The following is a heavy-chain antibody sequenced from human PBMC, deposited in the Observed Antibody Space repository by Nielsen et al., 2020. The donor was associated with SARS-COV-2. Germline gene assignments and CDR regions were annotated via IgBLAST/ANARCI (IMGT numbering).Heavy chain of an antibody. CDR3: TRVSSMWLTYMDV. D-gene: IGHD6-19*01. CDR2: IEEDGSEK. V-gene: IGHV3-7*01. J-gene: IGHJ6*02. CDR1: GFTFSNYW. Sequence: GESLKISCVASGFTFSNYWMNWVRQAPGKGLEWVANIEEDGSEKFYLDSVKGRFTISRDNAKNSLYLQMNSLRAEDTAVYYCTRVSSMWLTYMDVWCQGTTVTVSS.